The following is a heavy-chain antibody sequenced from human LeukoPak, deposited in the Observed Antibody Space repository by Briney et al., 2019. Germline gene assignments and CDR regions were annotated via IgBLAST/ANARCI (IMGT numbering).Heavy chain of an antibody. V-gene: IGHV3-74*01. J-gene: IGHJ4*02. Sequence: GGSLRLSCAASGFTFSNYWMHWVRQAPGKGLEWVSRINPDGSSSNYADSVKGRFTMSRDNAKSMVYLQMNSLRAEDTVVYYCARESEDGSSGRRVDYWGQGTLVTVSS. D-gene: IGHD2-15*01. CDR3: ARESEDGSSGRRVDY. CDR2: INPDGSSS. CDR1: GFTFSNYW.